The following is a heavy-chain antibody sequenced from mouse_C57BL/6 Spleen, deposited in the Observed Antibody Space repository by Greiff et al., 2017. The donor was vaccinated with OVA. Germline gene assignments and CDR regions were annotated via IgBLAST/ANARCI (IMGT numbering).Heavy chain of an antibody. V-gene: IGHV1-80*01. CDR1: GYAFSSYW. CDR2: IYPGDGDT. J-gene: IGHJ2*01. Sequence: VQLQQSGAELVKPGASVKISCKASGYAFSSYWMNWVKQRPGKGLEWIGQIYPGDGDTNYNGKFKGKATLTADKSSSTAYMQLSSLTSEDSAVYFCARWGSNSYYFDYWGQGTTLTVSS. D-gene: IGHD2-5*01. CDR3: ARWGSNSYYFDY.